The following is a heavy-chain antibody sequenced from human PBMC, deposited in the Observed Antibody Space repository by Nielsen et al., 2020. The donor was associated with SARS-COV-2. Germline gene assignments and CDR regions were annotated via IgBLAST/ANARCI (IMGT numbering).Heavy chain of an antibody. J-gene: IGHJ5*02. CDR2: MSHDGSKK. D-gene: IGHD3-22*01. V-gene: IGHV3-30*04. CDR3: ARLGGGDYADRSASETGLAPFDL. CDR1: GFTFSDYA. Sequence: GESLKISCAASGFTFSDYALHWVRQAPGKGLEWVAVMSHDGSKKYYGDSVKGRYTISRDNYKKSLYLQMGNLRPDDTATYHCARLGGGDYADRSASETGLAPFDLWGRGTLVTVSS.